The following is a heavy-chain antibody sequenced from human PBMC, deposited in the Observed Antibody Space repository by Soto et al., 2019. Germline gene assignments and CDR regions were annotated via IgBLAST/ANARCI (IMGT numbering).Heavy chain of an antibody. V-gene: IGHV1-45*02. CDR3: AITPLAGTDAYDI. J-gene: IGHJ3*02. CDR2: STPFKSDT. CDR1: GYTFTFRY. D-gene: IGHD1-1*01. Sequence: SVKVSCKASGYTFTFRYLHWVRQAPGQALEWMGWSTPFKSDTNYAQKCQDRVTITRDRSVSTAYMELSNLRSDDTAMYYCAITPLAGTDAYDIWGQGTMVTVSS.